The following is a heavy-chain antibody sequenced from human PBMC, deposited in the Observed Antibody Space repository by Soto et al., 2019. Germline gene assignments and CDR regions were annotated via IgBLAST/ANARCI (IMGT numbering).Heavy chain of an antibody. D-gene: IGHD1-1*01. CDR1: GGTFSSYA. CDR2: IIPIFGTA. V-gene: IGHV1-69*01. Sequence: QVQLVQSGAEVKKPGSSVKVSSKASGGTFSSYAISWVRQAPGQGLEWMGGIIPIFGTANYAQKFQGRVTITADESTSTAYMELSSLRSEDTAVYYCARGRWLTTGPGYFDLWGRGTLVTVSS. CDR3: ARGRWLTTGPGYFDL. J-gene: IGHJ2*01.